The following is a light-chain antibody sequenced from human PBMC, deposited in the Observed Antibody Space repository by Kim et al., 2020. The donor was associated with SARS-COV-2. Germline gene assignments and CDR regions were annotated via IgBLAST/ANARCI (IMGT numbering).Light chain of an antibody. CDR1: QNINRW. V-gene: IGKV1-5*03. J-gene: IGKJ1*01. CDR2: KTS. Sequence: DIQVTQSPSTLSASVGDKVTITCRASQNINRWLAWYQYKPGKAPKLLIFKTSGLETGVPSRFSGSGSGTEFSLTINSLQPDDFATYYCQQYNRFPLTFGQGTKVDIK. CDR3: QQYNRFPLT.